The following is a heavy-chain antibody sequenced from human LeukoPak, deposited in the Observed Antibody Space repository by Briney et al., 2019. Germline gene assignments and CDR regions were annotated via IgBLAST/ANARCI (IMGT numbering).Heavy chain of an antibody. CDR2: IYSSGST. J-gene: IGHJ3*02. CDR1: GASISSGSNY. V-gene: IGHV4-39*07. D-gene: IGHD3-10*01. Sequence: PSETLSLTCSVSGASISSGSNYWGWIRQPPGKTLEWIGSIYSSGSTYYNSSLQSRVIITIDTPRNHFSLTLSSVTAADTAVYYCARSDGYGLVDIWGQGTMVTVSS. CDR3: ARSDGYGLVDI.